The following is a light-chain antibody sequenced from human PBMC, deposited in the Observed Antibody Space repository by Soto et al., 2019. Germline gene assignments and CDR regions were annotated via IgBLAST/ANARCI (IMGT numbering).Light chain of an antibody. CDR1: QSILDRSKNKYY. CDR2: WAS. Sequence: DIVMTQSPDSLAVSLGERATFNCKSSQSILDRSKNKYYLPWYQQKSGQPPKLLIYWASLRESGVPDRFTGSGSGTDFTLTISSLQAEDVAVYYCQQYFTSPWTFGQGTKVEI. V-gene: IGKV4-1*01. J-gene: IGKJ1*01. CDR3: QQYFTSPWT.